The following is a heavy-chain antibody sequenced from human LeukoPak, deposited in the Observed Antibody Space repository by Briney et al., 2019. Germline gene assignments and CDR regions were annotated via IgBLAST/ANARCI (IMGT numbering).Heavy chain of an antibody. CDR3: ARLGSRNWFDP. Sequence: SETLSLTCTVSGGSISSYYWSWIRQPPGKGLEWIGYIYYSGSTNYNPSLKSRVTISVDTSKNQFSLKLSSVTAADTAVYYCARLGSRNWFDPWGQGTLVTVSS. V-gene: IGHV4-59*08. CDR1: GGSISSYY. J-gene: IGHJ5*02. CDR2: IYYSGST.